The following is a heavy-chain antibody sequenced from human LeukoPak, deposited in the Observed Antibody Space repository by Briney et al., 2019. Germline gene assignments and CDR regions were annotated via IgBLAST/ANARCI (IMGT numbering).Heavy chain of an antibody. D-gene: IGHD3-3*01. CDR2: INHSGST. CDR1: GGSFSGYY. Sequence: PSETLSLTCAVYGGSFSGYYWSWIRQPPGKGLEWIGEINHSGSTNYNPSLKSRVTISVDTSKNQFSLKLSSVTAADTAVYYCARGPPYYDFWSGYPYYYYYYMDVWGKGTTVTVSS. V-gene: IGHV4-34*01. CDR3: ARGPPYYDFWSGYPYYYYYYMDV. J-gene: IGHJ6*03.